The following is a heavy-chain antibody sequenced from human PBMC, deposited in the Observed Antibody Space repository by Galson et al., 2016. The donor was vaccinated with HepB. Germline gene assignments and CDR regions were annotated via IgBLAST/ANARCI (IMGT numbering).Heavy chain of an antibody. D-gene: IGHD2-2*03. CDR1: GFRLRIYG. CDR3: AIGYWGNHDRSSHGALDY. J-gene: IGHJ4*02. Sequence: SLRLSCAASGFRLRIYGMNWVRQAPGKGLEWVSFISSSSTTMYYSDSVKGRSTVSRDNAKNSLYLQLNSLRPEDTAVYYCAIGYWGNHDRSSHGALDYWGRGTLVTVSS. CDR2: ISSSSTTM. V-gene: IGHV3-48*01.